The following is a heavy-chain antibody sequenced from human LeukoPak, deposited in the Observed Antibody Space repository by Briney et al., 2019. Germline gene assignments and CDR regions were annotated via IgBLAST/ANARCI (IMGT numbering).Heavy chain of an antibody. J-gene: IGHJ4*02. D-gene: IGHD5-18*01. CDR2: ISSSSSYI. Sequence: GGSLRLSCAASGFTFSSYSMNWVRQAPGKGLEWVSSISSSSSYIYYADSVKGRFTISRDNAKNSLYLQMNSLRAEDTAVYYCARELKPGGYSYGYDYWGQGTLVTVSS. CDR1: GFTFSSYS. V-gene: IGHV3-21*01. CDR3: ARELKPGGYSYGYDY.